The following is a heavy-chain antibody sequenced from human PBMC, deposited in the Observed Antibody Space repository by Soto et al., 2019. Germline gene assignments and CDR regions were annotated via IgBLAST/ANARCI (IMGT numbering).Heavy chain of an antibody. CDR1: GFSLSTAGVG. CDR3: AHRRSPSGDFDC. J-gene: IGHJ4*02. V-gene: IGHV2-5*02. CDR2: IYWDDDK. Sequence: QITLKESGPTLVKPTQTLTLSCTFSGFSLSTAGVGVGWVRQPPGKALEWLALIYWDDDKRYSPSLKSRLTIPKDPSKNQVVLTMTNMDPVDTATYYCAHRRSPSGDFDCWGQGTLVTVSS.